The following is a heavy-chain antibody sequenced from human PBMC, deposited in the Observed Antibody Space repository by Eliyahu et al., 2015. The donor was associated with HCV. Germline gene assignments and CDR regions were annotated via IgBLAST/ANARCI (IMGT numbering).Heavy chain of an antibody. CDR3: ARSPPRLLSPPFDY. CDR2: VHTSGST. Sequence: QMQLQESGPVLVKPSETLSLTCTVSGGSVSRGTDYWSWIRQPAGKGLEWMGRVHTSGSTNYNPSLKSRVTISIDTSKNQFSLRLNSVTAADTAVYYCARSPPRLLSPPFDYWGQGAPVIVSS. CDR1: GGSVSRGTDY. V-gene: IGHV4-61*02. D-gene: IGHD3-3*01. J-gene: IGHJ4*02.